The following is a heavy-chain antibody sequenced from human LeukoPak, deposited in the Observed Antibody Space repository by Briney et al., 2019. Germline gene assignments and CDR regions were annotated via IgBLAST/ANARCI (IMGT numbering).Heavy chain of an antibody. Sequence: KPSETLSLTCAVYDGSFSGYYWSWIRQPPGKGLEWIGEINHSGSTNYNPSLKSRVTISVDTSKNQFSLKLSSVTAADTAVYYCARGAAVAGIDYWGQGTLVTVSS. CDR2: INHSGST. J-gene: IGHJ4*02. D-gene: IGHD6-19*01. V-gene: IGHV4-34*01. CDR3: ARGAAVAGIDY. CDR1: DGSFSGYY.